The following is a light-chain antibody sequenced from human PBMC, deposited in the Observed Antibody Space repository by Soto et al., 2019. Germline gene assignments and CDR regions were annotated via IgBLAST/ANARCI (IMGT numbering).Light chain of an antibody. CDR2: GAS. Sequence: ESVLTQSPGTLSLSPGQRATLSCRASQSVSSNYLAWYQQKPGQAPRLLIYGASTRATGIPDRFSGSGSGTDFTLTISRLEPEDFAVYYCQQYGSGWTFGQGTKVEIK. V-gene: IGKV3-20*01. CDR1: QSVSSNY. CDR3: QQYGSGWT. J-gene: IGKJ1*01.